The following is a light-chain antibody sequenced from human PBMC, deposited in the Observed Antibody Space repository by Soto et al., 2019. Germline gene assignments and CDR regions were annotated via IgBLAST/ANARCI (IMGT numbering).Light chain of an antibody. Sequence: QSVLTQPASVSESPGQSVTISCTGTSSDVGGYDYVSWYQQHPGKAPQLLIYDVSIRPSGVSDHFSGSKSGNTASLTISGFQAEDEADYYCNSYTSSCTVTFGGGTKVTVL. V-gene: IGLV2-14*01. CDR2: DVS. CDR3: NSYTSSCTVT. CDR1: SSDVGGYDY. J-gene: IGLJ2*01.